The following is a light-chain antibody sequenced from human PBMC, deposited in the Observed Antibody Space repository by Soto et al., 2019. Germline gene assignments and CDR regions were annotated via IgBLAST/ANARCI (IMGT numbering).Light chain of an antibody. J-gene: IGLJ2*01. V-gene: IGLV2-8*01. CDR3: TSYTITHIPVI. CDR1: SSDVGGYNY. Sequence: QSALTQPPSASGSPGQSVTISCTGTSSDVGGYNYVSWYQQHPGKAPKLMIYEVNKRPSGVPDRFSGSKSGNTASLIVSGLQAEDEADYYCTSYTITHIPVIFGGGTKVTVL. CDR2: EVN.